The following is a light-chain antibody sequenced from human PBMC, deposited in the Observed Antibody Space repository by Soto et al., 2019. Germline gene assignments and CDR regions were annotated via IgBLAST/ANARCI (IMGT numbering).Light chain of an antibody. Sequence: EIVMTQSPATLSVSPGERATISCRASQSVSSNLAWYQQKPGQASRLLIYGASSRATGIPDRFTGSGSGTDFTLTISRLEPEDFAVYYCQQYGSSPLTFGGGTKVDI. V-gene: IGKV3-20*01. J-gene: IGKJ4*01. CDR1: QSVSSN. CDR3: QQYGSSPLT. CDR2: GAS.